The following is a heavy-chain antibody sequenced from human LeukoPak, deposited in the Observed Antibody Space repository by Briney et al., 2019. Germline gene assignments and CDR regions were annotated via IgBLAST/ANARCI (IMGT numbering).Heavy chain of an antibody. V-gene: IGHV3-9*01. CDR3: AKDFKGGLDAFDI. CDR2: ISWNSGSI. CDR1: GFTFDDYA. J-gene: IGHJ3*02. D-gene: IGHD1-26*01. Sequence: GGSLRLSCAASGFTFDDYAMHWVRQAPGKGLEWVSGISWNSGSIGYADSVKGRFTISRDNAKNSLYLQMNSLRAEDTALYYCAKDFKGGLDAFDIWGQGTMVTVSS.